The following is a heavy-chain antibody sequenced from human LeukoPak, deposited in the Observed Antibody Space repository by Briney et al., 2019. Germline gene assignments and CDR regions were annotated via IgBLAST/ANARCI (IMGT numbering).Heavy chain of an antibody. J-gene: IGHJ4*02. CDR3: ARLIAAAGLFDY. Sequence: PGGSLRLSCAASGFTFSNYWMHWVRQAPGKGLEWVSYISSSGSTIYYADSVKGRFTISRDNAKNSLYLQMNSLRAEDTAVYYCARLIAAAGLFDYWGQGTLVTVSS. D-gene: IGHD6-13*01. V-gene: IGHV3-11*04. CDR1: GFTFSNYW. CDR2: ISSSGSTI.